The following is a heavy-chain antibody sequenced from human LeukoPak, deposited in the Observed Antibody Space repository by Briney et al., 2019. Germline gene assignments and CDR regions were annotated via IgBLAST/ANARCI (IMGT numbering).Heavy chain of an antibody. CDR3: ARGSGAYGDFDY. D-gene: IGHD6-19*01. V-gene: IGHV3-21*01. CDR1: GFTFSSYS. Sequence: GGSLRLSCAASGFTFSSYSMNWVRQAPGKGLEWVSSISSSSSYIYYADSVKGRFTISRDNAKNTVYLQVNSLRVEDTAVYYCARGSGAYGDFDYWGQGTLVTVSS. CDR2: ISSSSSYI. J-gene: IGHJ4*02.